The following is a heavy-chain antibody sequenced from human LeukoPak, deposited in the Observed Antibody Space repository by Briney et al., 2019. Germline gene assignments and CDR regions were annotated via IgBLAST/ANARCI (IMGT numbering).Heavy chain of an antibody. J-gene: IGHJ4*02. D-gene: IGHD2-21*02. Sequence: GGSLRLSCAASGFTFSSYSMNWVRQAPGKGLEWVSSISSSSSYVYYADSVKGRFTISRDNAKNSLYLQVNSLRAEDTAVYYCARETYCGGDCYVQYYFDYWGQGTLVTVSS. CDR2: ISSSSSYV. CDR1: GFTFSSYS. CDR3: ARETYCGGDCYVQYYFDY. V-gene: IGHV3-21*01.